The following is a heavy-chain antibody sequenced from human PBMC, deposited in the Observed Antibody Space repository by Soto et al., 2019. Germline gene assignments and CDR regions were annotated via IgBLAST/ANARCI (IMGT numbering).Heavy chain of an antibody. CDR3: AKWLRSGSYYCDY. D-gene: IGHD1-26*01. CDR2: VDSSGRT. CDR1: GFTFSSYA. J-gene: IGHJ4*02. Sequence: PGGSLRLSCAASGFTFSSYAMSWVRQAPGKGPEWVSLVDSSGRTYYTDSVKGRFTVSRDNSENTVYLQMNSLRAEDTAVYYCAKWLRSGSYYCDYWGPGTLVTVSS. V-gene: IGHV3-23*01.